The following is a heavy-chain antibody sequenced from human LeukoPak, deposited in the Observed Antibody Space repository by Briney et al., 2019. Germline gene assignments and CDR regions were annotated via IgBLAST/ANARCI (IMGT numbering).Heavy chain of an antibody. V-gene: IGHV3-30*04. J-gene: IGHJ4*02. CDR1: GFTFSSYA. CDR2: ISYDGSNK. D-gene: IGHD1-1*01. CDR3: AKFNVLRAPGLYNWNDASDY. Sequence: QPGRSLRLSCAASGFTFSSYAMHWVRQAPGKGLEWVAVISYDGSNKYYADSVKGRFTISRDNSKNTLYLQMNSLRAEDTAVYYCAKFNVLRAPGLYNWNDASDYWGQGTLVTVSS.